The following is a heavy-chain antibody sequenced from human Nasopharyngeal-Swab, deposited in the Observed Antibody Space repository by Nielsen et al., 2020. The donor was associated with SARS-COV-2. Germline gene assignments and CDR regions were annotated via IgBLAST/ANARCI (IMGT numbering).Heavy chain of an antibody. Sequence: GESLKISCAASGFTFSSYGMHWVRQAPGKGLEWVAVISYDGSNKYYADSVKGRFTISRDNSKNTLYLQMNSLRAEDTAVYYCAKDGYYDFWCGYQKPKGGYMDVWGKGTTVTVSS. D-gene: IGHD3-3*01. J-gene: IGHJ6*03. CDR1: GFTFSSYG. V-gene: IGHV3-30*18. CDR2: ISYDGSNK. CDR3: AKDGYYDFWCGYQKPKGGYMDV.